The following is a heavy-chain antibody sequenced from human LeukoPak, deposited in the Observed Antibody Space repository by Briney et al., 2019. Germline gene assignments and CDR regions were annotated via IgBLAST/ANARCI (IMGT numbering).Heavy chain of an antibody. J-gene: IGHJ6*03. D-gene: IGHD3-3*01. V-gene: IGHV4-30-2*01. CDR1: GGSISSGGYY. Sequence: SETLSLTCTVSGGSISSGGYYWSWIRQPPGKGLEWIGYIYHSGSTYYNPSLKSRVTISVDRSKNQFSLKLSSVTAADTAVYYCARDGLSGYYDFWSGYYYYMDVWGKGTTVTVSS. CDR2: IYHSGST. CDR3: ARDGLSGYYDFWSGYYYYMDV.